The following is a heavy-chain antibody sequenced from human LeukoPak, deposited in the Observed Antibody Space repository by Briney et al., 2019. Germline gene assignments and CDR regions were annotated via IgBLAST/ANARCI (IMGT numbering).Heavy chain of an antibody. CDR1: GGTFSSYA. D-gene: IGHD2-8*01. J-gene: IGHJ6*02. CDR2: IIPMLGIA. CDR3: ARELQHANYYYYYGMDV. V-gene: IGHV1-69*04. Sequence: SVKLSCTASGGTFSSYAISWVRQAPGQGLEWMGRIIPMLGIANYAQKFQGRVTITADKSTSTAYMELSSLRSEDTAVYYCARELQHANYYYYYGMDVWGQGTTVTVSS.